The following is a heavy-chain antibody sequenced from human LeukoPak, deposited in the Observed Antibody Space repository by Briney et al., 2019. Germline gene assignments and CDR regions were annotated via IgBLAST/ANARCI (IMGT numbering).Heavy chain of an antibody. Sequence: GGSLRLSCAASGFTFSSYAMSWVRRAPGKGLEWVSAISGSGGSTYYADSVKGRFTISRDNSKNTLYLQMNSLRAEDTAVYYCAKAGIPGWKPIDYWGQGTLVTVSS. D-gene: IGHD6-19*01. CDR2: ISGSGGST. V-gene: IGHV3-23*01. CDR1: GFTFSSYA. J-gene: IGHJ4*02. CDR3: AKAGIPGWKPIDY.